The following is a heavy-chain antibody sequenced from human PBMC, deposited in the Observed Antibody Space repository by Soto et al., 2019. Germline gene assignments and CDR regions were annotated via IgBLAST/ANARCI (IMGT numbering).Heavy chain of an antibody. CDR1: GFNFSTFA. J-gene: IGHJ6*03. Sequence: GGSLRLSCAASGFNFSTFAMSWVRQAPGKGLEWVSTISGGGDGTYYADSVKGRFTISRDNSKNTMYLQMDSLRAEDTAVYYCAKDRPTTSSSNMDVWGKGTTVTVSS. CDR3: AKDRPTTSSSNMDV. D-gene: IGHD6-6*01. CDR2: ISGGGDGT. V-gene: IGHV3-23*01.